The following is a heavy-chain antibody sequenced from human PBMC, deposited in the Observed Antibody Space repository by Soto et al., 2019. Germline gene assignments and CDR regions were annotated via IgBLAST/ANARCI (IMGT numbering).Heavy chain of an antibody. D-gene: IGHD3-10*01. CDR3: ARGDTMVRGLPHYYYMDV. CDR2: IYYSGST. J-gene: IGHJ6*03. CDR1: GCTIISGGYY. Sequence: TSETLSLTCTVSGCTIISGGYYWSWIRQHPGKGLEWIGYIYYSGSTYYNPSLKSRVTISVDTSKNQFSLKLSSVTAADTAVYYCARGDTMVRGLPHYYYMDVWGKGTTVTVSS. V-gene: IGHV4-31*03.